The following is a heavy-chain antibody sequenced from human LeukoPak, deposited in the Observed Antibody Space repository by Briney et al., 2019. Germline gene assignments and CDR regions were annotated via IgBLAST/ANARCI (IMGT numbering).Heavy chain of an antibody. J-gene: IGHJ3*02. CDR2: ISGSSTNI. V-gene: IGHV3-48*04. CDR1: GFTFSSYS. D-gene: IGHD3-22*01. CDR3: ARSGTTYYYDSSTRI. Sequence: GGSLRLSCAASGFTFSSYSMNWVRQAPGKGLEWVSYISGSSTNIYYADSVKGRFTISRDNAKNSLYLQLNSLRAEDTAVYYCARSGTTYYYDSSTRIWGQGTMVTVSS.